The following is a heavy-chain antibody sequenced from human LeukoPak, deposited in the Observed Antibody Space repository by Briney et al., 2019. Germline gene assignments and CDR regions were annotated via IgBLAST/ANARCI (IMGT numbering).Heavy chain of an antibody. CDR3: ARGATFRGTYYMDV. CDR2: NDYSGST. CDR1: GGPISTHY. J-gene: IGHJ6*03. D-gene: IGHD3-10*01. Sequence: PSETLSLTCIVSGGPISTHYWSWSRQPPGKGLAWIGYNDYSGSTNYNPSLKSRVTISVDTSKNQFSLKLNSVTAADTAVYYCARGATFRGTYYMDVWGKGTTVTVYS. V-gene: IGHV4-59*11.